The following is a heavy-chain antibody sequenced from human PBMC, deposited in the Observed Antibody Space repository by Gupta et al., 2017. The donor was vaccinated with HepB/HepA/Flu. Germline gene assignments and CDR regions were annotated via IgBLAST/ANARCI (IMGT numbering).Heavy chain of an antibody. CDR3: ARGDGWYFY. V-gene: IGHV4-59*13. J-gene: IGHJ4*02. CDR1: GDSMSRYN. D-gene: IGHD6-19*01. CDR2: IYYNGST. Sequence: QVQLQESGPGLVKPSETLSLTCTVSGDSMSRYNWSWIRQPPGKGLEWIGCIYYNGSTKYSPSLQSRVAMSVDTSKKQVSLKLSSLTAADTAVYYCARGDGWYFYWGQGTPVTVSS.